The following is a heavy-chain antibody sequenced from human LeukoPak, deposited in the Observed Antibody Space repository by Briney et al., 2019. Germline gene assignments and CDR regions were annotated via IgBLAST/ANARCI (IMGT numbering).Heavy chain of an antibody. Sequence: KPSETLSLTCTVSGGSISSYYWSWIRQPAGKGLEWIGRIYTSGSTNYNPSLKSRVTMSVDTSKNQFSLKLSSVTAVDTAVYYCARAPMVRGTKLNYYMDVWGKGTTVTVSS. J-gene: IGHJ6*03. CDR1: GGSISSYY. CDR3: ARAPMVRGTKLNYYMDV. CDR2: IYTSGST. V-gene: IGHV4-4*07. D-gene: IGHD3-10*01.